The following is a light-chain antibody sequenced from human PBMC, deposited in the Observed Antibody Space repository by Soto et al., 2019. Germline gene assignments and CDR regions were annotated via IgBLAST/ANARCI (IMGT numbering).Light chain of an antibody. CDR2: GSF. Sequence: EIVLTQSPATLSLSPWERATFSCRASQSVSINYLAWYQQKPDQPPSLLIYGSFTRATGITDRFSGSGSGTAFTLTIRRMEDEAFAVYYCQRYGRSKITFGLGTRLEIK. CDR1: QSVSINY. J-gene: IGKJ5*01. V-gene: IGKV3-20*01. CDR3: QRYGRSKIT.